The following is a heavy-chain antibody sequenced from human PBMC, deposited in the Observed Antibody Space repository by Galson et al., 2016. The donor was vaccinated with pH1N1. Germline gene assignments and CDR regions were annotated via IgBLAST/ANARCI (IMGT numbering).Heavy chain of an antibody. D-gene: IGHD5-12*01. Sequence: SLRLSCAASGFTFSGYWMSWVRQAPGKGLEWVANIKQYGSEKHYVDSVKGRFTVSRDNAKNSVYLQMNSLRAEDTAVYYCARTGSDHDTYFYYYGMDLWGQGTTVTVSS. CDR3: ARTGSDHDTYFYYYGMDL. V-gene: IGHV3-7*01. CDR2: IKQYGSEK. J-gene: IGHJ6*02. CDR1: GFTFSGYW.